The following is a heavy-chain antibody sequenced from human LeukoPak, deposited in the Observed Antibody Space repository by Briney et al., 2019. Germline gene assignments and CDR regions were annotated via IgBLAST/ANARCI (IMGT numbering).Heavy chain of an antibody. D-gene: IGHD3-10*01. V-gene: IGHV3-23*01. J-gene: IGHJ4*02. CDR3: AKADRGWGVITKD. Sequence: GGSLRLSCAASGFTFSSYTMRWVRQAPGKGLEWVSAISGSGGSTYYTDSVKGRFTISRDNSKKTLYLQMNSLRAEDTAVYYCAKADRGWGVITKDWGQGTLVTVSS. CDR1: GFTFSSYT. CDR2: ISGSGGST.